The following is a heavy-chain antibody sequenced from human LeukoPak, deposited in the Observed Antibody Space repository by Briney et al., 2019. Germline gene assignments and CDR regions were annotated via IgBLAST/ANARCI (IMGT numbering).Heavy chain of an antibody. D-gene: IGHD3-22*01. CDR1: GGSISGGGYY. V-gene: IGHV4-31*03. J-gene: IGHJ4*02. Sequence: SETLSLTCTVSGGSISGGGYYWSWIRQHPGKGLEWIGYIYYSGSTSYNPSLESRLTISVDTSKNQFSLNLSSVTAADTAVYYCAREYYYDSSGYYYGRGIDYWGQGTLVTVSS. CDR2: IYYSGST. CDR3: AREYYYDSSGYYYGRGIDY.